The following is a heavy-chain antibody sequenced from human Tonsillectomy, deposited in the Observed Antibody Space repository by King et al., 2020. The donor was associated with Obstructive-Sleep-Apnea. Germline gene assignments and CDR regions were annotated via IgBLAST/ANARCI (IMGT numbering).Heavy chain of an antibody. CDR2: ISSSSSYI. V-gene: IGHV3-21*01. CDR1: GFTFSSNS. D-gene: IGHD2-2*01. CDR3: ARAIMPETLPRVGFDP. J-gene: IGHJ5*02. Sequence: VQLVESGGDLVKPGGSLRLSCAASGFTFSSNSMNWVRQAPGKGLEWVSSISSSSSYIYYADSVKGRFTISRDNAKNSLYLQMNSLRAEDTAVYYCARAIMPETLPRVGFDPWGQGTLVTVSS.